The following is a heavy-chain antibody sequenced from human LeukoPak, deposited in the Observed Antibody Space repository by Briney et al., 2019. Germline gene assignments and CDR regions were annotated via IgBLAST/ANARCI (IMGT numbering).Heavy chain of an antibody. CDR2: IYSGGST. Sequence: PGGSLRLSCAASGFTFSSYAMSWVRQAPGKGLEWVSVIYSGGSTYYADSVKGRFTISRDNSKNTLYLQMNSLRVEDTAVYYCARDPNQFDSSGYYAFDIWGQGTMVTVSS. J-gene: IGHJ3*02. CDR3: ARDPNQFDSSGYYAFDI. V-gene: IGHV3-66*01. CDR1: GFTFSSYA. D-gene: IGHD3-22*01.